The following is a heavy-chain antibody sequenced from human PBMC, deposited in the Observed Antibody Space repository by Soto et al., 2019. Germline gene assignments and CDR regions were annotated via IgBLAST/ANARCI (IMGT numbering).Heavy chain of an antibody. CDR2: IKQDGSEK. CDR3: ARYYDFWSGYYYYYYGMDV. Sequence: DRQAPGKGLEWVANIKQDGSEKYYVDSVKGRFTISRDNAKNSLYLQMNSLRAEDTAVYYCARYYDFWSGYYYYYYGMDVWGQGTTVTVSS. D-gene: IGHD3-3*01. J-gene: IGHJ6*02. V-gene: IGHV3-7*01.